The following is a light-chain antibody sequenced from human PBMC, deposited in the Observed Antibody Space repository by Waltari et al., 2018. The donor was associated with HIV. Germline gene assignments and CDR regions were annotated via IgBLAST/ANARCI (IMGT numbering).Light chain of an antibody. V-gene: IGLV1-40*01. CDR1: SSHIGAGSD. J-gene: IGLJ2*01. CDR2: GNS. Sequence: QSELPQPPSVSAAPGQRVTISCTGSSSHIGAGSDVHWYQQVPGRAPKVVIYGNSNRPSGVPDRFSGSKSGSSASLVITGLQSEDEADYYCQSYDSNLSGLFGGGTKVTVL. CDR3: QSYDSNLSGL.